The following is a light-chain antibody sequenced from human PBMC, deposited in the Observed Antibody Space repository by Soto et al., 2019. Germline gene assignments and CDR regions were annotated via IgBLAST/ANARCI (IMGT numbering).Light chain of an antibody. J-gene: IGKJ1*01. CDR2: GAS. Sequence: ELVLTQSPVPLSLSPGKRATLSCSASPSVSSSYLAWYQQKPGQPPRLLIYGASSRATGIPDRFSGRGSGTDFTLTIRRLEPEDFAVYYCQQNNNWPSLTFGPGTQGDIK. CDR3: QQNNNWPSLT. CDR1: PSVSSSY. V-gene: IGKV3-20*01.